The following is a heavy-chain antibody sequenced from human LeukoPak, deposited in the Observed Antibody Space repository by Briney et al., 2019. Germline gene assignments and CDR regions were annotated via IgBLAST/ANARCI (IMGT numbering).Heavy chain of an antibody. Sequence: GGSLRLSCAAAGFTFSSYWMHWVRQAPGKGLVWVSSVSGSDGNTYYADSVKGRFSISRDNSKNTLYLQMNSLRAEDTAVYYCAKEKSDWPHDAFDIWGQGTMVTVSS. CDR1: GFTFSSYW. D-gene: IGHD3-9*01. CDR3: AKEKSDWPHDAFDI. J-gene: IGHJ3*02. CDR2: VSGSDGNT. V-gene: IGHV3-23*01.